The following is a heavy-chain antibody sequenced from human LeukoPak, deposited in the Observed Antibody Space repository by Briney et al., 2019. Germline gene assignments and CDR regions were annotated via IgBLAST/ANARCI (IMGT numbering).Heavy chain of an antibody. D-gene: IGHD2-2*01. J-gene: IGHJ4*02. Sequence: GESLKISCKGSGFSFTSYWIGWVRPMPGKGLEWMGIIYPGDSDTRYSTSFQGQVTISADKSISTAYLQWSSLKASDTAMYYCAMTTQYQLLSFDYWGQGTLVTVSS. CDR1: GFSFTSYW. V-gene: IGHV5-51*01. CDR3: AMTTQYQLLSFDY. CDR2: IYPGDSDT.